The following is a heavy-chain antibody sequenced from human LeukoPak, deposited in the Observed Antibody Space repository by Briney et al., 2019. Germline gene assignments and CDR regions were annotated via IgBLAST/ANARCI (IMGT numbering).Heavy chain of an antibody. J-gene: IGHJ6*03. CDR3: ARAELSWGMAYYYYYYMDV. CDR1: GFTFSSYG. Sequence: GGSLRLSCAASGFTFSSYGMHWVRQAPGKGLEWVAVIWYGGSNKYYADSVKGRFTISRDNSKNTLYLQMNSLRAEDTAVYYCARAELSWGMAYYYYYYMDVWGKGTTVTVSS. V-gene: IGHV3-33*08. CDR2: IWYGGSNK. D-gene: IGHD3-16*01.